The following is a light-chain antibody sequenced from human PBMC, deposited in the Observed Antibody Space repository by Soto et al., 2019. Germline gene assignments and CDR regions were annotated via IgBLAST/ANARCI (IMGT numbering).Light chain of an antibody. CDR2: AAS. CDR3: LQDYNYPWT. CDR1: QGIRND. J-gene: IGKJ1*01. V-gene: IGKV1-6*01. Sequence: AIQVTQSPSALSAPVGDRVTITCRASQGIRNDLGWYQQKPGKAPKVLIYAASSLQSGVPSRFSGSGSGTDFTLTISSLQPEDFATYYCLQDYNYPWTFGQGTKVEIK.